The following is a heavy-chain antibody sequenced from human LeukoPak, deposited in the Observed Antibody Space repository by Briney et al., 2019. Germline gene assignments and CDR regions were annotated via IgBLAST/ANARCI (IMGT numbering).Heavy chain of an antibody. J-gene: IGHJ3*02. D-gene: IGHD3-10*01. V-gene: IGHV3-30-3*01. CDR3: ASLLLQLWSDGLDI. CDR2: ISSDGTKK. Sequence: GGSLRLSCAGSGFTFSTYAMHWVRQAPGKGLEWVAVISSDGTKKYYADSVKGRFTISRDNFRKTLYLQMNSLRGDDTAVYYCASLLLQLWSDGLDIWGQGTVVTVSS. CDR1: GFTFSTYA.